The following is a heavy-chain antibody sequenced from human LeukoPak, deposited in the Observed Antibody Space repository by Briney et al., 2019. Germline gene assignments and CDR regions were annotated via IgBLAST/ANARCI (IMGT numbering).Heavy chain of an antibody. Sequence: GGSLRLSCAASGFTFSSYGMHWGRQAPGKGLEWVAVISYDGSNKYYADSVKGRFTISRDNSKNTLYLQMNSLRAEDTAVYYCAKLPWGDHDLFDYWGQGTLVTVSS. V-gene: IGHV3-30*18. J-gene: IGHJ4*02. CDR3: AKLPWGDHDLFDY. CDR2: ISYDGSNK. D-gene: IGHD2-21*02. CDR1: GFTFSSYG.